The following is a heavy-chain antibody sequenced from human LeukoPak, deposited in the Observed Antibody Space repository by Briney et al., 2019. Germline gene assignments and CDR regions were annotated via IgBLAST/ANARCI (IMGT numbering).Heavy chain of an antibody. V-gene: IGHV3-23*01. D-gene: IGHD3-10*01. J-gene: IGHJ4*02. CDR3: ARTYGSGSYYQFDY. CDR2: ISGTGGST. CDR1: GFTFSSSG. Sequence: GGTLRLSCAASGFTFSSSGMSWVRQAPGKGLEWVSAISGTGGSTYYADSVKGHFTISRDNSKNTVYLQMNSLRAEDTAVYYCARTYGSGSYYQFDYWGQGTLVTVSS.